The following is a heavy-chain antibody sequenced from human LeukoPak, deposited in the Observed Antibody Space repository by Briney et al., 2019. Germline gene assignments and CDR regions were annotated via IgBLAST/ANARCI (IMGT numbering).Heavy chain of an antibody. CDR2: INPSGGST. CDR3: ARARGGYGDWGGYFDY. V-gene: IGHV1-46*01. D-gene: IGHD4-17*01. CDR1: GYTFTNYY. Sequence: GASVKVSCKASGYTFTNYYMHWVRQAPGQGLEWMGIINPSGGSTSYAQKFQGRVTMTRDTSTSTVYMELSSLRSEDTAVYHCARARGGYGDWGGYFDYWGQGTLVTVSS. J-gene: IGHJ4*02.